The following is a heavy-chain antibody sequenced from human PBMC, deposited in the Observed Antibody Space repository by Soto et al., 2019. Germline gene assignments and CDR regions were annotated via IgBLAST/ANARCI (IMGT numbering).Heavy chain of an antibody. Sequence: PGESLKISCKASGYIIKNYWIGWVRQMPGQGLEWMGIIFPDDSDTRYSPSFQGHVTISVDKSISTAYLQWSSLKASDTAMYYCARRTASASCYDYWGQGTLVTVSS. J-gene: IGHJ4*02. V-gene: IGHV5-51*01. CDR2: IFPDDSDT. D-gene: IGHD1-26*01. CDR1: GYIIKNYW. CDR3: ARRTASASCYDY.